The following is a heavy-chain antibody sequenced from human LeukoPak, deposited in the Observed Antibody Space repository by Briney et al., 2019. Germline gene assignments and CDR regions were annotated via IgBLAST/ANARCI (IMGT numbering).Heavy chain of an antibody. CDR3: ARRRSGYQYYFDF. V-gene: IGHV4-4*08. CDR2: FFNSGSF. D-gene: IGHD3-3*01. J-gene: IGHJ4*02. CDR1: GAAISDSY. Sequence: SETLSLTCSVSGAAISDSYWTWIRQSPGKRLEWIGYFFNSGSFKYNPSLKSRVSISADASKKQFSLTLRSVSATDTAVYYCARRRSGYQYYFDFWGQGIRVTVSS.